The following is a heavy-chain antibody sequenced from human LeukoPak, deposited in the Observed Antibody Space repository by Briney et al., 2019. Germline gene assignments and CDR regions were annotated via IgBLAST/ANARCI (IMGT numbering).Heavy chain of an antibody. Sequence: GASVKVSCKASGYTFTSYAMNWVRQATGQGLEWMGWMNPNSGNTGYAQKFQGRVTITRNTSISTAYMELSSLRSEDTAVYYCARAAAVNRITIFGVVKSGAYYFDYWGQGTLVTVSS. CDR3: ARAAAVNRITIFGVVKSGAYYFDY. V-gene: IGHV1-8*03. CDR1: GYTFTSYA. J-gene: IGHJ4*02. CDR2: MNPNSGNT. D-gene: IGHD3-3*01.